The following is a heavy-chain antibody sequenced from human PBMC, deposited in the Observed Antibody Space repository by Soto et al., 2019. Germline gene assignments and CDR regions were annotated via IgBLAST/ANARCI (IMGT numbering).Heavy chain of an antibody. CDR2: ISSSSSYI. V-gene: IGHV3-21*01. CDR3: ARDQPEDSYGYGLGY. Sequence: EVQLVESGGGLVKPGGSLRLSCAASGFTLSSYSMNWVRQAPGKGLEWVSSISSSSSYIYYADSVKGRFTISRDNAKKSLYLQLNRLRAEDPAVYYCARDQPEDSYGYGLGYWGQGTLVTVSS. J-gene: IGHJ4*02. D-gene: IGHD5-18*01. CDR1: GFTLSSYS.